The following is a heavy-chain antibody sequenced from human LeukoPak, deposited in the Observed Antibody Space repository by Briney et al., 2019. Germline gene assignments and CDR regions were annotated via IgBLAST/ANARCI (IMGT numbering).Heavy chain of an antibody. V-gene: IGHV3-23*01. CDR2: ITKSGGST. CDR1: GITFTTID. D-gene: IGHD2-21*01. J-gene: IGHJ4*02. CDR3: ANVVGGY. Sequence: GGSLRLSCAVSGITFTTIDVSRVRLATGKGLEWVSTITKSGGSTYYADSVKGRFTISRDNSKDTLFRQMNSLRAEDTAVYYCANVVGGYWGQGTLVTVSS.